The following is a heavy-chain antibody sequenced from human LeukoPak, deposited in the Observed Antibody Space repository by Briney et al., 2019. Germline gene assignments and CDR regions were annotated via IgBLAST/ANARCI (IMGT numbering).Heavy chain of an antibody. V-gene: IGHV3-7*01. CDR2: IKQDGSEK. D-gene: IGHD5-24*01. CDR1: GFTFSSYS. J-gene: IGHJ6*03. CDR3: ARGTWATLYYYYMDV. Sequence: QPGGSLRLSCAASGFTFSSYSMNWVRQAPGKGLEWVANIKQDGSEKYYVDSVKGRFTISSDNAKNTLYLQMNSLRAEDTAVYYCARGTWATLYYYYMDVWGKGTTVTVSS.